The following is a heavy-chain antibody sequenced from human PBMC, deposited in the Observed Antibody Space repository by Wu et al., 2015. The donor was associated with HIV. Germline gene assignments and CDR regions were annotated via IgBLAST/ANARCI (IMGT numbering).Heavy chain of an antibody. CDR2: MNPKSGNT. Sequence: QLVQSGAEVEKPGASVKVSCKASGYTFSNYDINWVRQATGQGLEWMGWMNPKSGNTGFAQKFQDRVAMTRNTSINTAYLDLGYLKSEDTAVYYCARVITWRNFGSFYDHWGQGALVTVSS. D-gene: IGHD1-26*01. CDR1: GYTFSNYD. J-gene: IGHJ5*02. V-gene: IGHV1-8*01. CDR3: ARVITWRNFGSFYDH.